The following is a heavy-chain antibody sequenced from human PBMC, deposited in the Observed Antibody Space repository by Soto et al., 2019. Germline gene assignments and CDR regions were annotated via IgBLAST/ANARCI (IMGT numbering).Heavy chain of an antibody. CDR3: AREGRWLQLPYYYYYYGMDV. CDR1: GFTFSSYS. Sequence: GSLRLSCAASGFTFSSYSMNWVRQAPGKGLEWVSSISSSSSYIYYADSVKGRFTISRDNAKNSLYLQMNSLRAEDTAVYYCAREGRWLQLPYYYYYYGMDVWGQGTTVTVSS. V-gene: IGHV3-21*01. J-gene: IGHJ6*02. D-gene: IGHD5-12*01. CDR2: ISSSSSYI.